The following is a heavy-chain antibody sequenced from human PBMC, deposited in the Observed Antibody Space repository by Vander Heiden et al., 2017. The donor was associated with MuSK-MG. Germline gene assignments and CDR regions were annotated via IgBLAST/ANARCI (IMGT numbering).Heavy chain of an antibody. CDR2: IIPILGIA. Sequence: QVQLVQSGAEVKKPGSSVKVSCKASGGTFSSYAISWVRQAPGQGLEWMGGIIPILGIANYAKKFQGRVTITADKSTSTAYMELSSLRSEETAVYYCARVNYYDSSGYYSPFDYWGQGTLVTVSS. CDR1: GGTFSSYA. CDR3: ARVNYYDSSGYYSPFDY. V-gene: IGHV1-69*10. J-gene: IGHJ4*02. D-gene: IGHD3-22*01.